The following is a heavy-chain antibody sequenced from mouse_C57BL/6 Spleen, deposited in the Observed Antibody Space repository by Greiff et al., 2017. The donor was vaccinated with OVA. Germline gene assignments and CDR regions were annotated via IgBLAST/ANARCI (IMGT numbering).Heavy chain of an antibody. J-gene: IGHJ1*03. CDR2: IYPGDGDT. V-gene: IGHV1-82*01. CDR3: ARGGNYYGSSRYFDV. D-gene: IGHD1-1*01. Sequence: VQLQQSGPELVKPGASVKISCKASGYAFSSSWMNWVKQRPGKGLEWIGRIYPGDGDTNYNGKFKGKATLTADKSSSTAYMQLSSLTSEDSAVYFCARGGNYYGSSRYFDVWGTGTTATVSS. CDR1: GYAFSSSW.